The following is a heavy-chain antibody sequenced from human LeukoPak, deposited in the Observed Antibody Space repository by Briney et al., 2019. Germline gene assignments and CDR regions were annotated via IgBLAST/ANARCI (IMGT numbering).Heavy chain of an antibody. V-gene: IGHV4-61*08. CDR1: GGSFSSGGSY. J-gene: IGHJ4*02. CDR3: ARGSYDILTGYYKPFDY. D-gene: IGHD3-9*01. CDR2: IYYSGST. Sequence: SETLSLTCTVSGGSFSSGGSYWSWIRQHPGKGLEWIGYIYYSGSTNYNPSLKSRVTISVDTSKNQFSLKLSSVTAADTAVYYYARGSYDILTGYYKPFDYWGQGTLVTVSS.